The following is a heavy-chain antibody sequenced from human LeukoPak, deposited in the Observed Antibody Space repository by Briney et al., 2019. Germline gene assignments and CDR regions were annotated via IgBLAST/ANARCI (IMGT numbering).Heavy chain of an antibody. V-gene: IGHV3-23*01. J-gene: IGHJ4*02. CDR2: ISGSDDFT. CDR3: TRGVYCSGGSCSLDY. D-gene: IGHD2-15*01. CDR1: GFTFDNYA. Sequence: WGSLRLSCAASGFTFDNYAMSWVRQAPGKGLEWVSTISGSDDFTYYADSVKGRFTISRDNSRNTLSLQISSLRAEDTALYYCTRGVYCSGGSCSLDYWGQGTLVTVSS.